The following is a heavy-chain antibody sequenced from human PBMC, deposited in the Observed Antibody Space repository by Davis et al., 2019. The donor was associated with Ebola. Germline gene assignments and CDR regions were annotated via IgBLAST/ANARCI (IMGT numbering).Heavy chain of an antibody. Sequence: PGGSLRLSCTGSGSDFTAYSMNWVRQAPGKGLEWVASITASSIYIFYGDSVRGRFTVSRDNARTSLYLQMNALRVEDTAVYYCARDRPEAVAGLDHWGQGTLVTVSS. V-gene: IGHV3-21*01. CDR1: GSDFTAYS. CDR3: ARDRPEAVAGLDH. D-gene: IGHD6-19*01. CDR2: ITASSIYI. J-gene: IGHJ4*02.